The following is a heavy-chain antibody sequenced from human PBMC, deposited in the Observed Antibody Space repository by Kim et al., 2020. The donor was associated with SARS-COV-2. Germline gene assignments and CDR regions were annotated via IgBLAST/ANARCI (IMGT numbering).Heavy chain of an antibody. CDR3: AKGSQKLVRGGFET. V-gene: IGHV4-34*01. Sequence: NPSLKSRVTIAVDTSKSQFSLKLRCVTAADTAVDYCAKGSQKLVRGGFETWGQGTLVTVSS. D-gene: IGHD6-13*01. J-gene: IGHJ5*02.